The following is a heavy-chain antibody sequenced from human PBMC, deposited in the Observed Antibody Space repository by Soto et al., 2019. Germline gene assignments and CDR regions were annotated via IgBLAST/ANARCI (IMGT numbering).Heavy chain of an antibody. V-gene: IGHV3-48*03. Sequence: PGGSLRLSCAASGFTFSSYEMNWVRQAPGKGLEWVSYISSSGSTIYYADSVKGRSTISRDNAKNSLYLQMNSLRAEDTAVYYCATVTYYFDYWGQGTLVTVSS. J-gene: IGHJ4*02. CDR1: GFTFSSYE. CDR2: ISSSGSTI. CDR3: ATVTYYFDY.